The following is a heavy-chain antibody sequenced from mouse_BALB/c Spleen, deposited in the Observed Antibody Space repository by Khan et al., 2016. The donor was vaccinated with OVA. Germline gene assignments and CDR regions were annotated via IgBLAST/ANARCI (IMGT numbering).Heavy chain of an antibody. Sequence: EVKLEESGGDLVKTGGSLKLSCAASGFTFSTYGMSWVRQTPDKRLEWVATINTGGHYPYYIDNVKGRFTIPRDNAENILFLRMTSLRSEDTAMYYCTRLTYYYNSEAFAYWGQGTLVTVSA. J-gene: IGHJ3*01. V-gene: IGHV5-6*02. D-gene: IGHD1-1*02. CDR3: TRLTYYYNSEAFAY. CDR2: INTGGHYP. CDR1: GFTFSTYG.